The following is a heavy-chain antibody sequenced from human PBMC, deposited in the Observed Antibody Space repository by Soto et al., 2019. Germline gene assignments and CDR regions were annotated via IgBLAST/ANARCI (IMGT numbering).Heavy chain of an antibody. CDR2: ISAYNGNT. V-gene: IGHV1-18*01. J-gene: IGHJ4*02. D-gene: IGHD3-3*01. CDR3: ATCYYDVWSRYYCPY. CDR1: GYTFTSYG. Sequence: GASVKVSCKASGYTFTSYGISWVRQAPGQGLEWMGWISAYNGNTNYAQKLQGRVTMTTVTSTSTAYMELRSLRSDDTAVYYCATCYYDVWSRYYCPYWGQGTLVTGSS.